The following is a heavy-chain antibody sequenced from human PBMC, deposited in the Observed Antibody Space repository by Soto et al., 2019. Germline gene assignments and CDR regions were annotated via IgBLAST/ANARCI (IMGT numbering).Heavy chain of an antibody. CDR3: ARERATNYDFWSGYYLDV. D-gene: IGHD3-3*01. V-gene: IGHV1-46*01. Sequence: ASLKVSCKASGYTFTSYYMHWVRQAPGQGLEWMGIINPSGGSTSYAQKFQGRVTMTRDTSTSTVYMELSSLRSEDTAVYYCARERATNYDFWSGYYLDVWGQGTTVTVSS. CDR1: GYTFTSYY. CDR2: INPSGGST. J-gene: IGHJ6*02.